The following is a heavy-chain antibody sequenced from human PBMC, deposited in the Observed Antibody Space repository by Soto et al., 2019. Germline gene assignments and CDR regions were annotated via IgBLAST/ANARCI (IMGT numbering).Heavy chain of an antibody. CDR1: GFTFSSYS. CDR3: ARDVNSSPRYFAS. J-gene: IGHJ4*02. D-gene: IGHD6-13*01. V-gene: IGHV3-21*01. CDR2: ISSSSSYI. Sequence: EVQLVESGGGLVKPGGSLRLSCAASGFTFSSYSMNWVRQAPGKGLEWVSSISSSSSYIYYADSVKGRFTISRDNAKNQLYRQRNTRRPENTVLNYGARDVNSSPRYFASWAKEPLFT.